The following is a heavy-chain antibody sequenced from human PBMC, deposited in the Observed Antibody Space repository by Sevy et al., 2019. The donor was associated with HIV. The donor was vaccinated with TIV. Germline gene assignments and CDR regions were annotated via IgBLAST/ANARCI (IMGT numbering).Heavy chain of an antibody. CDR3: TTDQDCSGGSCYSDFDY. Sequence: EGSLRLSCAASGFTFSNAWMNWVRQAPGKGLEWVGRIKSKTDGGTTDYAAPVKGRFTISRDDSKNTLYLQMNSLKTEDTAVYYCTTDQDCSGGSCYSDFDYWGQGTLVTVSS. CDR2: IKSKTDGGTT. CDR1: GFTFSNAW. D-gene: IGHD2-15*01. V-gene: IGHV3-15*07. J-gene: IGHJ4*02.